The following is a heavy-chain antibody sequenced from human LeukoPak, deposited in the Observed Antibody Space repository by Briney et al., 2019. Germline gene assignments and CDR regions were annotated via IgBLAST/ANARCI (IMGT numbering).Heavy chain of an antibody. J-gene: IGHJ3*02. CDR1: GGSINGYY. V-gene: IGHV4-59*08. Sequence: SETLSLTCTVSGGSINGYYWSWIRQPPGKGLEWIGYIFYSGSTTYNPSLKSRVTISVDTSKNQFSLKLSSVTAADTAVYYCARHRPDDYDILTGYSNDAFDIWGQGTMVTVSS. CDR3: ARHRPDDYDILTGYSNDAFDI. D-gene: IGHD3-9*01. CDR2: IFYSGST.